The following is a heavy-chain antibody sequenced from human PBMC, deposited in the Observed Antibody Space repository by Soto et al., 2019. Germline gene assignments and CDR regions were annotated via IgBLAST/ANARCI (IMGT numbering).Heavy chain of an antibody. V-gene: IGHV3-7*01. CDR3: ASWGFIVATNWYFDL. Sequence: EAQLVESGGGLVQPGGSLRLSCAASGFTFSSYWMSWVRQAPGKSLEWVANIKQDGNEESYVDSVKGRFTISRDNTKNSLFLQMNSLRAEDTAVYYCASWGFIVATNWYFDLWGRGTLVTVSS. CDR2: IKQDGNEE. D-gene: IGHD5-12*01. J-gene: IGHJ2*01. CDR1: GFTFSSYW.